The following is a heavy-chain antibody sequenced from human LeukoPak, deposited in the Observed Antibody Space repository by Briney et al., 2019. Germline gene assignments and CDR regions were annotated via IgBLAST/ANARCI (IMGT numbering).Heavy chain of an antibody. CDR2: ISSSSSYI. Sequence: PGGSLRLSCAVSGFTVSSYSMNWVRQAPGKGLEWVSSISSSSSYIYYADSVKGRFTISRDNAKNSLYLQMNSLRAEDTAVYYCARGRIPATAISWFDPWGQGTLVTVSS. CDR1: GFTVSSYS. CDR3: ARGRIPATAISWFDP. V-gene: IGHV3-21*01. J-gene: IGHJ5*02. D-gene: IGHD2-21*02.